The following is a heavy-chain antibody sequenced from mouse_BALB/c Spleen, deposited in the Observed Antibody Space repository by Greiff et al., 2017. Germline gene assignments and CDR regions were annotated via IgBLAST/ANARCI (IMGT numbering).Heavy chain of an antibody. J-gene: IGHJ4*01. Sequence: EVMLVESGGGLVQPGGSRKLSCAASGFTFSSFGMHWVRQAPEKGLEWVAYISSGSSTIYYADTVKGRFTISRDNPKNTLFLQMTSLRSEDTAMYYCARGGYDGRGAMDYWGQGTSVTVSS. CDR3: ARGGYDGRGAMDY. D-gene: IGHD2-14*01. CDR1: GFTFSSFG. V-gene: IGHV5-17*02. CDR2: ISSGSSTI.